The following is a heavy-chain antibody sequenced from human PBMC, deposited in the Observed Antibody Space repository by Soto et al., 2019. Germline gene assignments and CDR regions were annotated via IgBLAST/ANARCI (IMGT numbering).Heavy chain of an antibody. CDR1: GFTFSNYA. CDR3: VRGASLNFDY. V-gene: IGHV3-23*01. J-gene: IGHJ4*02. D-gene: IGHD1-26*01. Sequence: PGGSLRLSCAASGFTFSNYAMSWVRQAPGKGLEWVSSISGSGGSTFYANSVKGRFTISRDNAKNTLYLQMNSLRAEDTAVYYCVRGASLNFDYWGQGTLVTVSS. CDR2: ISGSGGST.